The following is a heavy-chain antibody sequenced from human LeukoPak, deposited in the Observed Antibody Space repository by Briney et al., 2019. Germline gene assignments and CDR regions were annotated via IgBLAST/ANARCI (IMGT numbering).Heavy chain of an antibody. V-gene: IGHV3-7*02. CDR2: INHDGGDK. CDR1: GFIFRNYW. D-gene: IGHD4-17*01. CDR3: AITGGPTVTAFDL. J-gene: IGHJ4*02. Sequence: GGSLRLSCVASGFIFRNYWMSWVRQAPGKGLQGVANINHDGGDKNYVDSVKGRFTISRDNAKSSLYLQMSSLRVEDTAVYYCAITGGPTVTAFDLWGQGILVTVSS.